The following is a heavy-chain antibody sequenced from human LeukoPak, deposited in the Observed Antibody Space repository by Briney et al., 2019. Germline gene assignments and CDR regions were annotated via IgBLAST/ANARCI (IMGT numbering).Heavy chain of an antibody. CDR2: IYHSGST. CDR3: ARPGGGYFDY. Sequence: KPSETLSLTCTVSGYSISSGYYWGWIRQPPGKGLEWIGRIYHSGSTYYNPSLKSRVPISVDTSKNQFSLKLRSVTAADTAVYYCARPGGGYFDYWGQGTLVTVSS. J-gene: IGHJ4*02. V-gene: IGHV4-38-2*02. D-gene: IGHD3-16*01. CDR1: GYSISSGYY.